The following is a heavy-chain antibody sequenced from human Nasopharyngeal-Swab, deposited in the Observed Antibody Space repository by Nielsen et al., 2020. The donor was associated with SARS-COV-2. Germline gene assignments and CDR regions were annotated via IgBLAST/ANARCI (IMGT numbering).Heavy chain of an antibody. J-gene: IGHJ4*02. D-gene: IGHD2-2*01. Sequence: ASVKVSCKASGYTFTSYYMHWVRQAPAQGLEWMGIINPSGGSTSYAQKFQGRVTMTRDTSTSTVYMELSSLRSEDTAVYYCARDRCSSTSCWIPEYYFDYWGQGTLVTVSS. CDR2: INPSGGST. V-gene: IGHV1-46*01. CDR1: GYTFTSYY. CDR3: ARDRCSSTSCWIPEYYFDY.